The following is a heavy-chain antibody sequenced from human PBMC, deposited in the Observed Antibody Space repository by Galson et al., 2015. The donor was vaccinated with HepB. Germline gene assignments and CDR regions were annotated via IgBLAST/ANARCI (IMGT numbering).Heavy chain of an antibody. Sequence: SLRLSCAASGFTFSSYAMHWVRQAPGKGLEWVAAISYNGSNKYYADSVKGRFTISRDNSKNTLYLQMTSLRAEDTAVYYCARDKYCSSTSCYLGRFDIWGQGTMVTVSS. CDR2: ISYNGSNK. V-gene: IGHV3-30*04. D-gene: IGHD2-2*01. J-gene: IGHJ3*02. CDR1: GFTFSSYA. CDR3: ARDKYCSSTSCYLGRFDI.